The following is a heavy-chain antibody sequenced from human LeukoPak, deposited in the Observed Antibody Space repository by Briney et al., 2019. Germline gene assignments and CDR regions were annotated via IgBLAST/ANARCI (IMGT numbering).Heavy chain of an antibody. CDR2: IIPIFGTA. CDR3: ASLAMVRGVIREDAFDI. J-gene: IGHJ3*02. CDR1: GGTFSSYA. V-gene: IGHV1-69*05. Sequence: GASVKVSCKASGGTFSSYAISWVRQAPGQGLEWMGGIIPIFGTANYAQKFQGRVTITTDESTSTAYMELSSLRSEDTAVYYCASLAMVRGVIREDAFDIWGQGTMVTVSS. D-gene: IGHD3-10*01.